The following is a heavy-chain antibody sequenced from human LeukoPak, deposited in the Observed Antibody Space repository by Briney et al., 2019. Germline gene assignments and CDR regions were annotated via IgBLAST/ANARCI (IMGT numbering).Heavy chain of an antibody. CDR3: ARGEDRSGMAV. Sequence: PGRPLRLSCAASGFTFSSYVMHWVRQAPGKGLEWVAVISYNGSNKYYADSVKGRFTISRDNSKNTLYLQMNSLRAEETAVYYCARGEDRSGMAVWGQGTTVTVSS. D-gene: IGHD1-26*01. J-gene: IGHJ6*02. CDR2: ISYNGSNK. V-gene: IGHV3-30-3*01. CDR1: GFTFSSYV.